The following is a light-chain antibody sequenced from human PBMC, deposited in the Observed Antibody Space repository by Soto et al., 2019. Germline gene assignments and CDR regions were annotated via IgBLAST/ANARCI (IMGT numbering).Light chain of an antibody. Sequence: EIVLTQSPATLSLSPGERATISCRASHSVPKDYLAWYQQKPGQPPRLIIDDAVNRATGVPDRFIGSGSGTDFTLTISRLEPEDLAVYYCHQCAHSPLTFGQGTKVEIK. CDR2: DAV. CDR3: HQCAHSPLT. V-gene: IGKV3-20*01. J-gene: IGKJ1*01. CDR1: HSVPKDY.